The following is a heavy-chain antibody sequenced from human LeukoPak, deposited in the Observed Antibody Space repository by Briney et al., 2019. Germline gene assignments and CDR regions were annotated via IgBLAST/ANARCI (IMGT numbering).Heavy chain of an antibody. D-gene: IGHD3-22*01. CDR2: IKQDGSEK. Sequence: GGSLRLSCAASGFTFSSYWMSWVRQAPGKGLEWVANIKQDGSEKYYVDSEKGRFTISRDNAKNSLYLQMNSLRAEDTAVYYCARERGQYYYDSSGYLDYWGQGTLVTVSS. V-gene: IGHV3-7*01. J-gene: IGHJ4*02. CDR3: ARERGQYYYDSSGYLDY. CDR1: GFTFSSYW.